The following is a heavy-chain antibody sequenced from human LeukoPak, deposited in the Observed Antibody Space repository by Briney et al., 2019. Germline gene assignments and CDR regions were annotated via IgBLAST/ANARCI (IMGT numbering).Heavy chain of an antibody. J-gene: IGHJ6*02. Sequence: SETLSLTCVVYGGSFSGYHWSWIRQPPGKGLEWIGEINHSGSTNYNPSLKSRVTISVDTSKNQFSLKLSSVTAADTAVYYCARAYSSSWYYYYGMDVWGQGTTVTVSS. V-gene: IGHV4-34*01. D-gene: IGHD6-13*01. CDR1: GGSFSGYH. CDR3: ARAYSSSWYYYYGMDV. CDR2: INHSGST.